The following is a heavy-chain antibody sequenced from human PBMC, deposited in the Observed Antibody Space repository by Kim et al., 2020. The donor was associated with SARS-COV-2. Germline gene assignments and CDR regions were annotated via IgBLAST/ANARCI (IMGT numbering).Heavy chain of an antibody. CDR1: GGSFSGYY. CDR3: ARRPLRPTVTKLSCYMDV. Sequence: SETLSLTCAVYGGSFSGYYWSWIRQPPGKGLEWIGEINHSGSTNYNPSLKSRVTISVDTSKNQFSLKLSSVTAADTAVYYCARRPLRPTVTKLSCYMDV. D-gene: IGHD4-17*01. J-gene: IGHJ6*03. CDR2: INHSGST. V-gene: IGHV4-34*01.